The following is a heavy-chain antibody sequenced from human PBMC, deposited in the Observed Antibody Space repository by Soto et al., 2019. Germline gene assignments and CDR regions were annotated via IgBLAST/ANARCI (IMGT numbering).Heavy chain of an antibody. D-gene: IGHD3-10*01. CDR3: RIVAYGSGSRARDY. J-gene: IGHJ4*02. CDR2: IYYSGST. V-gene: IGHV4-39*01. Sequence: QLQLQESGPGLVKPSETLSLTCTVSGGSISSSSYYWGWIRQPPGKGLEWIGSIYYSGSTYYNPSLKSRVTISVATSKNQFSLKLSSVTAADTAVYYCRIVAYGSGSRARDYWGQGTLVTVSS. CDR1: GGSISSSSYY.